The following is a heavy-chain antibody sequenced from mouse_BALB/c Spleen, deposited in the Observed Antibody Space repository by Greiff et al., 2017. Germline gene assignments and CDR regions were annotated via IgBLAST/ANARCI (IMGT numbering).Heavy chain of an antibody. CDR2: ISYSGST. CDR3: ARDGGSSWYFDV. Sequence: EVHLVESGPGLVKPSQSLSLTCTVTGYSITSDYAWNWIRQFPGNKLEWMGYISYSGSTSYNPSLKSRISITRDTSKNQFFLQLNSVTTEDTATYYCARDGGSSWYFDVWGAGTTVTVSS. D-gene: IGHD1-1*01. V-gene: IGHV3-2*02. CDR1: GYSITSDYA. J-gene: IGHJ1*01.